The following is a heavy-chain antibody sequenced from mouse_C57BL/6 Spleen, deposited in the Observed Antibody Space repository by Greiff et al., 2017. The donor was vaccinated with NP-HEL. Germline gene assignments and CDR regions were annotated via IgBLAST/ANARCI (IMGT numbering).Heavy chain of an antibody. CDR3: ARSVIYYYGTLDY. CDR1: GYAFSSSW. D-gene: IGHD1-1*01. Sequence: VQLQESGPELVKPGASVKISCKASGYAFSSSWMNWVKQRPGKGLEWIGRIYPGDGDTNYNGKFKGKATLTADKSSSTAYMQLSSLTSEDSAVYFCARSVIYYYGTLDYWGQGTTLTVSS. V-gene: IGHV1-82*01. CDR2: IYPGDGDT. J-gene: IGHJ2*01.